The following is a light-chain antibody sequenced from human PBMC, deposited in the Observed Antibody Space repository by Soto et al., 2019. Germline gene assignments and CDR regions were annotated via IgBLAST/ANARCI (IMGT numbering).Light chain of an antibody. CDR1: SSSIGSNH. J-gene: IGLJ2*01. Sequence: QSVLTQTPSASETPGQRVTISCSGSSSSIGSNHVYWYQHLPGTAPKLLNYSNNQRPSGVPDRFSGSKSGTSASLAISGLRSEDEADYYCAAWDDSLSGVIFGGGTKLTVL. V-gene: IGLV1-47*02. CDR2: SNN. CDR3: AAWDDSLSGVI.